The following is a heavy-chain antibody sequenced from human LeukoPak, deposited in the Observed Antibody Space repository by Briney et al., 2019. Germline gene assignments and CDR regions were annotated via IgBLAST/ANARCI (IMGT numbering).Heavy chain of an antibody. CDR3: ARGNRRHYDSSGYSRRYYFDY. J-gene: IGHJ4*02. CDR1: GGSISSSNW. V-gene: IGHV4-4*02. Sequence: SETLSLTCAVSGGSISSSNWWSWVRQPPGKGLEWIGEIYHSGSTNYNPSLKSRVTISVDTSKNQFSLKLSSVTAADTAVYYCARGNRRHYDSSGYSRRYYFDYWGQGTLVTVSS. D-gene: IGHD3-22*01. CDR2: IYHSGST.